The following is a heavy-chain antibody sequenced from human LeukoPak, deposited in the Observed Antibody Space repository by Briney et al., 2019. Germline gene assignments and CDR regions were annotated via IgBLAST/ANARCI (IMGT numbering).Heavy chain of an antibody. CDR1: GFTFSDYA. D-gene: IGHD5-24*01. CDR3: VKDWEMATINAFDI. Sequence: GGSLRLSCSASGFTFSDYAMHWVRQAPGKGLEYVSEISSNGGSTYYADSVKGRFTISRDNSKNTLYLQMSSLRAEDTAVYYCVKDWEMATINAFDIWGQGTMVTVSS. J-gene: IGHJ3*02. V-gene: IGHV3-64D*06. CDR2: ISSNGGST.